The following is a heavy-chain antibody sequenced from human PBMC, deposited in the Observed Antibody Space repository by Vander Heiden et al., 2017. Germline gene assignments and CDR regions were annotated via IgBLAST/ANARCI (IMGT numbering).Heavy chain of an antibody. J-gene: IGHJ2*01. CDR3: AKGTILEPTIQSFALTYFDL. D-gene: IGHD1-1*01. V-gene: IGHV3-9*01. Sequence: EVQLVESGGGLVQPGRSLRLSCAASGFTFDDYAMHWVRQAPGKGLEWVSGISWNSGSIGYADSVKGRFTISRDNAKNSLYLQMNSLRAEDTALYYCAKGTILEPTIQSFALTYFDLWGRGTLVTVSS. CDR2: ISWNSGSI. CDR1: GFTFDDYA.